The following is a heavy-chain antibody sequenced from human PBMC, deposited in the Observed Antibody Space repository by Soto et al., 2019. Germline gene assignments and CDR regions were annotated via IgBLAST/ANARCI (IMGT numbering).Heavy chain of an antibody. CDR3: ARAIYGSGSYYYYGMDV. J-gene: IGHJ6*02. Sequence: PGGSLRLSCAASGFTFSSYAMHWVRQAPGKGLEWVAVISYDGSNKYYADSVKGRFTISRDNSKNTLYLQMNSLRAEDTAVYYCARAIYGSGSYYYYGMDVWGQGTTVTV. V-gene: IGHV3-30-3*01. D-gene: IGHD3-10*01. CDR2: ISYDGSNK. CDR1: GFTFSSYA.